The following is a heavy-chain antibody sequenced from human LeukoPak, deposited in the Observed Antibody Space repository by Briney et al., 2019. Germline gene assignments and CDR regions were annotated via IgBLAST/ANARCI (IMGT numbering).Heavy chain of an antibody. CDR1: GYTFTGYY. CDR2: INPNSGGT. Sequence: ASVKVSCKASGYTFTGYYMHWVRQAPGQGLEWMGWINPNSGGTNYAQKFQGRVTITADESTSTAYMELSSLRSEDTAVYYCARDHSSKFDPWGQGTLVTVSS. CDR3: ARDHSSKFDP. D-gene: IGHD2-2*01. V-gene: IGHV1-2*02. J-gene: IGHJ5*02.